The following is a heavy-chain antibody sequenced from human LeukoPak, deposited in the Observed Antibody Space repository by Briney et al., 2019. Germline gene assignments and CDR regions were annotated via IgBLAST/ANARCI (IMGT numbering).Heavy chain of an antibody. Sequence: GGSLRLSCAASGFTLSVYYMSWIRQAPGKGLEWVSYISSSGNTIYHADSVKGRFTISRDNAKNSLYLQMNSLRGEDTAVYYCMGAQGETWGTPSGGGTEYYYYYYMDVWGKGTTVTVSS. V-gene: IGHV3-11*01. D-gene: IGHD3-16*01. J-gene: IGHJ6*03. CDR2: ISSSGNTI. CDR1: GFTLSVYY. CDR3: MGAQGETWGTPSGGGTEYYYYYYMDV.